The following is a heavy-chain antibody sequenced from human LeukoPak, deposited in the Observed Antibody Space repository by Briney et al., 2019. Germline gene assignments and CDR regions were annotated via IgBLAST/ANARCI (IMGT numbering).Heavy chain of an antibody. CDR1: GYTFTGYY. CDR2: INPNSGGT. Sequence: AASVKVSCKASGYTFTGYYMHWVRQAPGQGLEWMGWINPNSGGTNYAQKFQGRVTMTRDTSISTAYMELSRLRSDDTAVYYCARGGYDFWSGYFDYWGQGTLVTVSS. V-gene: IGHV1-2*02. CDR3: ARGGYDFWSGYFDY. D-gene: IGHD3-3*01. J-gene: IGHJ4*02.